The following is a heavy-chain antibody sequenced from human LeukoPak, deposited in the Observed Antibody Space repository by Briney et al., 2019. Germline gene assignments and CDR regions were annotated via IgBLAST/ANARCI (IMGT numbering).Heavy chain of an antibody. CDR1: GFPFSSYA. CDR2: ISYDGSNK. D-gene: IGHD1-26*01. CDR3: ARDAISQDSGSYYYYYGMDV. Sequence: PGRSLRLSCAASGFPFSSYAMHWVRQAPGKGLEWVAVISYDGSNKYYADSVKGRFTISRDNSKNTLYLQMNSLRAEDTAVYYCARDAISQDSGSYYYYYGMDVWGQGTTVTVSS. J-gene: IGHJ6*02. V-gene: IGHV3-30*04.